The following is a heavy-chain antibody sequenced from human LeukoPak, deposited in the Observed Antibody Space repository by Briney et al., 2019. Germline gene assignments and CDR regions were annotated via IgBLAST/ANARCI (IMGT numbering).Heavy chain of an antibody. Sequence: SETLSPTCTVSGGSISSYYWSWIRQPAGKGLEWIGRIYTSGSTNYNPSLKSRVTISVDKSKNQFSLKLSSVTAADTAVYYCARGGSGYDRAYYYFDYWGQGTLVTVSS. CDR3: ARGGSGYDRAYYYFDY. D-gene: IGHD5-12*01. CDR1: GGSISSYY. CDR2: IYTSGST. V-gene: IGHV4-4*07. J-gene: IGHJ4*02.